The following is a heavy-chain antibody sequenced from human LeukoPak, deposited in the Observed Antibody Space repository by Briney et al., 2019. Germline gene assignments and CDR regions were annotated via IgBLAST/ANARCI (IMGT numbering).Heavy chain of an antibody. V-gene: IGHV1-69*05. Sequence: AASVKVSCKASGGTFSSYAISWVRQAPGQGLEWMGGIIPIFGTANYAQKFQGRVTITTDESTSTAYMELSSLRSEDTAVYYCARERRYSYGSDAFDIWGQGTMVTVSS. CDR3: ARERRYSYGSDAFDI. D-gene: IGHD5-18*01. J-gene: IGHJ3*02. CDR1: GGTFSSYA. CDR2: IIPIFGTA.